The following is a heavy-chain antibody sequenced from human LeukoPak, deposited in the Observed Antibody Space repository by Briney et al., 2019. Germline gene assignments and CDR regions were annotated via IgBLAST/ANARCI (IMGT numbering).Heavy chain of an antibody. Sequence: QPGGSLRLSCASSEFIFSTYWMHWVRQVPGKGLVWVSRINSDGSSTTYADSVKGRFTISRDNAKDTLYLQMNSLRAEDSAVYYCARDLGGSEDYWGQGTLVTVSS. V-gene: IGHV3-74*03. J-gene: IGHJ4*02. CDR2: INSDGSST. D-gene: IGHD3-10*01. CDR1: EFIFSTYW. CDR3: ARDLGGSEDY.